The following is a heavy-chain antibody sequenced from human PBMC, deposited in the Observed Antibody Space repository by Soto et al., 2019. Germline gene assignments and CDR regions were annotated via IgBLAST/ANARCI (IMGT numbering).Heavy chain of an antibody. V-gene: IGHV1-18*01. J-gene: IGHJ6*04. D-gene: IGHD1-26*01. CDR2: ISTYNGDT. Sequence: QVQLVQSGPEVRKPGASVKVSCEASGYTFTTSGISWVRQVPGQGLEWMGWISTYNGDTNSAQNFQGRVLMTADTTTGTANMELMSLKSADTAVYYGARKGSCPYYYYGRDVWDKGPTVTVSS. CDR3: ARKGSCPYYYYGRDV. CDR1: GYTFTTSG.